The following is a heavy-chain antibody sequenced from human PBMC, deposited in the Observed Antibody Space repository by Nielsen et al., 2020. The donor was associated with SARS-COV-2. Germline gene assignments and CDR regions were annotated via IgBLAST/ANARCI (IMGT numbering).Heavy chain of an antibody. J-gene: IGHJ6*03. V-gene: IGHV4-39*01. CDR3: ASLKTRYSSYMDV. CDR2: IYYSGST. CDR1: GGSISSSSYY. Sequence: SETLSLTCTVSGGSISSSSYYWGWLRQPPGKGLEWIGSIYYSGSTYYNQSLKSRVTISVDTSTNQFSLKLSSVTAADTAVYYCASLKTRYSSYMDVWGKGTTVTVSS. D-gene: IGHD6-13*01.